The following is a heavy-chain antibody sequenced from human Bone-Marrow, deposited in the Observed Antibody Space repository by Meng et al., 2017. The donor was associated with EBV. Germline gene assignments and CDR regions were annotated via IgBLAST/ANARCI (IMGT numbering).Heavy chain of an antibody. D-gene: IGHD3-10*01. Sequence: PLFQSGRWVKAPWGSVTVSCNATGYTFHRYAMHWVRQAPGQRLEWMGWINAGNGNTKYSQKFQGRVTITRDTSASTAYMELSSLRSEDTAVYYCARSPLWFGESNFDYWGQGTLVTVSS. CDR3: ARSPLWFGESNFDY. J-gene: IGHJ4*02. V-gene: IGHV1-3*01. CDR2: INAGNGNT. CDR1: GYTFHRYA.